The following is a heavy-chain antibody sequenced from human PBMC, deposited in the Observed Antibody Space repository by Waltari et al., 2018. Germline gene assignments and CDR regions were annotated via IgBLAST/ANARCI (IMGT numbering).Heavy chain of an antibody. D-gene: IGHD3-10*01. CDR3: ARGVRPGDAFDI. CDR2: ISSSSSTI. CDR1: GFTFSSYS. J-gene: IGHJ3*02. Sequence: EVQLVESGGGLVQPGGSLRLSCAASGFTFSSYSMNWVRQAPGKGLEWGSYISSSSSTIYYADSVKGRFTISRDNAKNSLYLQMNSLRAEDTAVYYCARGVRPGDAFDIWGQGTMVTVSS. V-gene: IGHV3-48*01.